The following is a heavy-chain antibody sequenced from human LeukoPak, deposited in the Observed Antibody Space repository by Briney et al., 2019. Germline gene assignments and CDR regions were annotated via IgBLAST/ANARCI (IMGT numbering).Heavy chain of an antibody. D-gene: IGHD3-3*01. CDR3: AISYDFWSGPLDY. V-gene: IGHV3-23*01. CDR2: ISGSGGST. J-gene: IGHJ4*02. CDR1: GFRFSDFT. Sequence: GGSLRLSCAASGFRFSDFTMPWVRQAPGKGPEWVSAISGSGGSTYYADSVKGRFTISRDNSKNTLYLQMNSLRAEDTAVYYCAISYDFWSGPLDYWGQGTLVTVSS.